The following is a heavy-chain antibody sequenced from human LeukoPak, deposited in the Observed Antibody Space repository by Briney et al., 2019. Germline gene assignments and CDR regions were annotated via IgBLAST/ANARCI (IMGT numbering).Heavy chain of an antibody. J-gene: IGHJ4*02. D-gene: IGHD6-19*01. CDR3: AKGIPVAGTLDY. CDR1: GFTFSSHW. CDR2: INGDGSST. V-gene: IGHV3-74*01. Sequence: PGGSLRLSCAASGFTFSSHWMHWVRQGPGKGLVWVSRINGDGSSTTYADSVKGRFTMSRDNAKNTLYLQMNSLRAEDTAVYYCAKGIPVAGTLDYWGQGTLVTVSS.